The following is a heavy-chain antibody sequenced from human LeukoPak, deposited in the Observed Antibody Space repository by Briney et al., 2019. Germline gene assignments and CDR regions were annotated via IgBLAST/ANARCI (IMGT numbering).Heavy chain of an antibody. J-gene: IGHJ5*02. CDR2: INHSGST. Sequence: SETLSLTCAVYGGSFSTYYWTWIRQPPGKGLEWIGEINHSGSTNYNPSLKSRATISVDTSKKQFSLNVSSVTAADTAVYYCARGPQTFGVVIPGGWFDPWGQGTLVTVSS. V-gene: IGHV4-34*01. D-gene: IGHD3-3*01. CDR1: GGSFSTYY. CDR3: ARGPQTFGVVIPGGWFDP.